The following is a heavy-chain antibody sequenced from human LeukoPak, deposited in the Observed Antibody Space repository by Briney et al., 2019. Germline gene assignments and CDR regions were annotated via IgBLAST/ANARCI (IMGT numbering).Heavy chain of an antibody. CDR2: ISYDGSNK. V-gene: IGHV3-30-3*01. J-gene: IGHJ4*02. D-gene: IGHD5-18*01. Sequence: GGSLRLSCAASGFTFSSYAMHWVRQAPGKGLEWVAVISYDGSNKYYADSVKGRFTISRDNSKNTLYLQMNSLRAEDTAVYYCAREERYSYGYLHYWGQGTLVTVSS. CDR3: AREERYSYGYLHY. CDR1: GFTFSSYA.